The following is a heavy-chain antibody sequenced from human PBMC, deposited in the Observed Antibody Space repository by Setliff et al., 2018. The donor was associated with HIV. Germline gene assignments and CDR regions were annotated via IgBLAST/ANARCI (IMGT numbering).Heavy chain of an antibody. Sequence: GESLKISCKGSGYSFTSYWIGWVRQMPGKGLEWMGIIYPGDSDTRYSPSFRGQVTISADKSISTAYLQMSSLQTEDTAIYYCTVVGNHSALFGVEGYFDYWGQGTPVTVSS. CDR2: IYPGDSDT. J-gene: IGHJ4*02. D-gene: IGHD3-3*01. CDR1: GYSFTSYW. V-gene: IGHV5-51*01. CDR3: TVVGNHSALFGVEGYFDY.